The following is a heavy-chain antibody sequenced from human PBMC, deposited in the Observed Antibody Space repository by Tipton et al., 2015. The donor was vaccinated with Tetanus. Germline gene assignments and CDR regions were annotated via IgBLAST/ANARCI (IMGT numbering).Heavy chain of an antibody. CDR1: GALLTTGGYS. D-gene: IGHD1-14*01. CDR2: IYQTGST. V-gene: IGHV4-30-2*01. J-gene: IGHJ4*02. CDR3: ARGTGDY. Sequence: TLSLTCNVTGALLTTGGYSWGWIRQPPGQGLEWIGYIYQTGSTYFNPSLTSRVTISVDTSKSQFSLRLTSVTAADTAVYYCARGTGDYWGQGTLVTVSS.